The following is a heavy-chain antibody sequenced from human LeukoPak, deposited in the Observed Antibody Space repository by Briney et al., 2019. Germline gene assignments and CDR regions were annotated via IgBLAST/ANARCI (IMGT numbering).Heavy chain of an antibody. J-gene: IGHJ4*02. CDR1: GFTVSSNY. Sequence: GGSLRLSCAASGFTVSSNYMSWVRQAPGKGLEWVSVIYSGGSTYCADSVKGRFTISRDNSKNTLYLQMNSLRAEDTAVYYCASLSYYYDSSGYGYFDYWGQGTLVTVSS. CDR2: IYSGGST. D-gene: IGHD3-22*01. V-gene: IGHV3-66*01. CDR3: ASLSYYYDSSGYGYFDY.